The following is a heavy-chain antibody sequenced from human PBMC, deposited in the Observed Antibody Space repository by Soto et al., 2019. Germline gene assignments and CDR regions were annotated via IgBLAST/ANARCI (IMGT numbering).Heavy chain of an antibody. J-gene: IGHJ4*02. D-gene: IGHD5-18*01. Sequence: SETLSLTCTVSGGSISSSSYYWGWIRQPPGKGLEWIGSIYYSGSTYYNPSLKSRVTISVDTSKNQFSLKLSSVTAADTAVYYCARQEGYSYGYPFPSXFDYWGQGTLVTVSS. V-gene: IGHV4-39*01. CDR1: GGSISSSSYY. CDR2: IYYSGST. CDR3: ARQEGYSYGYPFPSXFDY.